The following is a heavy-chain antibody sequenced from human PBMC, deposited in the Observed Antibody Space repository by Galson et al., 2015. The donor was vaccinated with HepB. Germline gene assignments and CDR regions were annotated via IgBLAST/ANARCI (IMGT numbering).Heavy chain of an antibody. CDR3: ARVERIEAGDFWSGYSYYYYMDV. D-gene: IGHD3-3*01. Sequence: SLRLSCAVSGFTISDNYMSWIRQAPGKGLEWVSYIRGRDSTTHYADSVQGRFTISRDNARNSLYLQMTSLRAEDTALYYCARVERIEAGDFWSGYSYYYYMDVWGKGTSVTVSS. J-gene: IGHJ6*03. V-gene: IGHV3-11*01. CDR1: GFTISDNY. CDR2: IRGRDSTT.